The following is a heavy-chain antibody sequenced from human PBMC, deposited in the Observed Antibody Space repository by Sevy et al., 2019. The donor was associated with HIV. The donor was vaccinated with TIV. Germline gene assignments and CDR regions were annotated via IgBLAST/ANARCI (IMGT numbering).Heavy chain of an antibody. CDR3: ARDAGYTTKFHPLH. V-gene: IGHV3-30*04. D-gene: IGHD5-12*01. CDR1: GFRLNTYA. J-gene: IGHJ4*02. CDR2: ISSTGNFE. Sequence: GGSLRLSCSASGFRLNTYAMHWVRQAPGKGLEWVWVISSTGNFESYAASVKGRFTISKDNSKKTVSLQMNSLRPEDTAMYYCARDAGYTTKFHPLHWGQGTLVTVSS.